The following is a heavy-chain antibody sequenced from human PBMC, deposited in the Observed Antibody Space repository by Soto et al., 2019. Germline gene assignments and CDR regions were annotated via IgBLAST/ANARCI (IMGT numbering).Heavy chain of an antibody. CDR1: GYTFTSYA. V-gene: IGHV1-3*01. D-gene: IGHD6-19*01. Sequence: ASVKVSCKASGYTFTSYAMHWVRQAPGQRLEWMGWINAGNGNTKYSQKFQGRVTITRDTSASTAYMELSSLRSEDTAVYYCARIISGWLVWFDPWGQGTLVTVS. CDR2: INAGNGNT. J-gene: IGHJ5*02. CDR3: ARIISGWLVWFDP.